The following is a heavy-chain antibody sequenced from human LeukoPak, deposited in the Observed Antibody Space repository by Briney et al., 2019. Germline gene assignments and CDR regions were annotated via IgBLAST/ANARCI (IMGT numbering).Heavy chain of an antibody. D-gene: IGHD2/OR15-2a*01. CDR3: TREFRNKGLDP. Sequence: GGSLRLSCVASGFSISGYWMYWVRQAPGEGPMSVSRSRGDGSFTHYADSVKGRFTMSRDNAKNTLYLQMNSLRGDDTAVYYCTREFRNKGLDPWGQGTLVTVSS. J-gene: IGHJ5*02. CDR2: SRGDGSFT. CDR1: GFSISGYW. V-gene: IGHV3-74*01.